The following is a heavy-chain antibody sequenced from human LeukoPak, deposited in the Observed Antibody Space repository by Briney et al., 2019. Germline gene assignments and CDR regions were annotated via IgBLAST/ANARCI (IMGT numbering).Heavy chain of an antibody. J-gene: IGHJ3*02. CDR2: ISSSSYI. CDR3: ARDHAFDI. V-gene: IGHV3-21*01. Sequence: GGLLRLSCAASGFTFSSYSMDWVRQAPGKGLEWVSSISSSSYIYYADSVKGRFTISRDNAKNSLYLQMNSLRAEDTAVYYCARDHAFDIWGQGTMVTVSS. CDR1: GFTFSSYS.